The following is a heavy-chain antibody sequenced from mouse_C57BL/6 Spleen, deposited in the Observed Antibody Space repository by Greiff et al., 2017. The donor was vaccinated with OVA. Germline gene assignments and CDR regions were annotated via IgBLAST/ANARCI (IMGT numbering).Heavy chain of an antibody. CDR2: ISYDGSN. CDR1: GYSITSGYY. D-gene: IGHD4-1*01. V-gene: IGHV3-6*01. Sequence: EVKLQESGPGLVKPSQSLSLTCSVTGYSITSGYYWNWIRQFPGNKLEWMGYISYDGSNNYNPSLKNRISITRDTSKNQFFLKLNSVTTEDTATYYCARARNWDFDYWGQGTTLTVSS. CDR3: ARARNWDFDY. J-gene: IGHJ2*01.